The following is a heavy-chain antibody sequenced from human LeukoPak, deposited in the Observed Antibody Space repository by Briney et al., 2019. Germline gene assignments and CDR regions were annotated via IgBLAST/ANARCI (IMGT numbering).Heavy chain of an antibody. CDR3: AKDGMTMVTTEYFRAEYFQH. V-gene: IGHV3-23*01. J-gene: IGHJ1*01. Sequence: GGSLRLSCAASGFTVSSNYMSWVRQAPGKGLEWVSSISGNGGSTYYAVSVQGRFTISRDNSKNTLYLQMNSLKVEDTAVYYCAKDGMTMVTTEYFRAEYFQHWGQGTLVTVSS. D-gene: IGHD4-17*01. CDR2: ISGNGGST. CDR1: GFTVSSNY.